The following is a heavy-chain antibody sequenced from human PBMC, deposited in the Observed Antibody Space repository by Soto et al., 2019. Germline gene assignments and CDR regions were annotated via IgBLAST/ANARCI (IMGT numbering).Heavy chain of an antibody. D-gene: IGHD5-12*01. CDR3: TGGYNFDY. CDR2: LYYGATT. V-gene: IGHV4-59*01. Sequence: QVQLQESGPGLVKPSETLSLTCNVSGGSITSYYWSWIRQSPGKGLEWIGYLYYGATTNYNPSLKSRVTMSGDRSKYQFSLKLTSVTAADTAVYYCTGGYNFDYWGQGTLVTVSS. CDR1: GGSITSYY. J-gene: IGHJ4*01.